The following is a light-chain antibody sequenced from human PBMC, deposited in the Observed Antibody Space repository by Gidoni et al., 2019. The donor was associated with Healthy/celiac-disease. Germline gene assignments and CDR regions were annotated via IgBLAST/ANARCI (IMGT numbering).Light chain of an antibody. Sequence: EVVLTQSPATQSLSPGERATISCRASQSVSSYLAWYQQKPGQAPRLLIYDASNRATGIPARFSGSGSGTDFTLTISCLEPEDFAVYYCQQRCNWPITFGQGTRVGIK. CDR1: QSVSSY. J-gene: IGKJ5*01. V-gene: IGKV3-11*01. CDR2: DAS. CDR3: QQRCNWPIT.